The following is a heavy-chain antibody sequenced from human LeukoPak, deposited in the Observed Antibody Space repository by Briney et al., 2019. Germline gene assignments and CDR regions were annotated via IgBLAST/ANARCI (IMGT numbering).Heavy chain of an antibody. CDR3: ARDHTAMGVDY. J-gene: IGHJ4*02. D-gene: IGHD5-18*01. V-gene: IGHV4-59*01. CDR2: IYYSGST. CDR1: GGSIRTYY. Sequence: SETLSLTCTVSGGSIRTYYWSWIRQPPRTGMEWLGYIYYSGSTNYNPSLKSRFTISVDTSKNQFSLELSSVTAADTAVYYCARDHTAMGVDYWGQGTLVTVSS.